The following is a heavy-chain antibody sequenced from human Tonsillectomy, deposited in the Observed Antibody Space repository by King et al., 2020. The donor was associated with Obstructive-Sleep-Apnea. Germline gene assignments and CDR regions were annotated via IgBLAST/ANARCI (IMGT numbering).Heavy chain of an antibody. Sequence: VQLVESGGGLVKPGGSLRLSCAASGFTFRSYNINWVRQAPGKGLEWVSSASSSSSFIHYADPVKGQFTISRDNAKNSLYLQINSPRDEDTAVYYCARGGGYDAFDIWGQGTMVTVSS. V-gene: IGHV3-21*01. CDR3: ARGGGYDAFDI. CDR2: ASSSSSFI. D-gene: IGHD6-25*01. CDR1: GFTFRSYN. J-gene: IGHJ3*02.